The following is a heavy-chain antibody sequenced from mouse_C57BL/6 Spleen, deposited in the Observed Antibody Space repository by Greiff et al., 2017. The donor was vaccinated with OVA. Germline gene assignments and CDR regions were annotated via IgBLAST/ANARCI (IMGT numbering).Heavy chain of an antibody. CDR1: GFTFSSYA. Sequence: EVKLMESGGGLVKPGGSLKLSCAASGFTFSSYAMSWVRQTPEKRLEWVATISDGGSYTYYPDNVKGRFTISRDNAKNNLYLQMSHLKSEDTAMYYGARDRGDYDGYAMDYWGQGTSVTVSS. CDR2: ISDGGSYT. CDR3: ARDRGDYDGYAMDY. J-gene: IGHJ4*01. V-gene: IGHV5-4*01. D-gene: IGHD2-4*01.